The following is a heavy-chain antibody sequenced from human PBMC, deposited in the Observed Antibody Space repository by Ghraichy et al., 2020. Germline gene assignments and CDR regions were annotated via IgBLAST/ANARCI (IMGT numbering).Heavy chain of an antibody. D-gene: IGHD5-24*01. V-gene: IGHV3-48*02. Sequence: GGSLRLSCAASGFTFSSYSMNWVRQAPGKGLEWVSYIKSSSSTIYYAYSVKGRFTISRDNVKNSLYLPMNSLRDGDTAVYYCARGNRDGYNSLYDYWGQGTLVTVSS. J-gene: IGHJ4*02. CDR2: IKSSSSTI. CDR3: ARGNRDGYNSLYDY. CDR1: GFTFSSYS.